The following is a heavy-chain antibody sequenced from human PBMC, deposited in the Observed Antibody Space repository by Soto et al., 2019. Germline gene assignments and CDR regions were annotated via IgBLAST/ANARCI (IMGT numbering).Heavy chain of an antibody. J-gene: IGHJ4*02. Sequence: SETLSLTCTVAGGSISSYDWSWIRQPPGKGLEWIGYIYYSGSTNYNPSLKSRVTISVDTSKNQFSLKLSSVTAADTAVYYCARVDCSSSLAQLFDYWGQGTLVTVSS. CDR1: GGSISSYD. CDR2: IYYSGST. CDR3: ARVDCSSSLAQLFDY. D-gene: IGHD6-6*01. V-gene: IGHV4-59*01.